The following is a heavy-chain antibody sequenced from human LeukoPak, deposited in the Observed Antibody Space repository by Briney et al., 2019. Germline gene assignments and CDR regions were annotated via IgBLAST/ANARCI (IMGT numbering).Heavy chain of an antibody. Sequence: GASVKVSCKASGYTFTSYDINWVRQATGQGLEWMGWMNPNSGNTGYAQKFQGRVTMTRDTSISTAYMELSRLRSDDTAVYYCARDPSEPGYYYDSRMSYMDVWGKGTTVTISS. D-gene: IGHD3-22*01. CDR3: ARDPSEPGYYYDSRMSYMDV. V-gene: IGHV1-8*02. CDR1: GYTFTSYD. J-gene: IGHJ6*03. CDR2: MNPNSGNT.